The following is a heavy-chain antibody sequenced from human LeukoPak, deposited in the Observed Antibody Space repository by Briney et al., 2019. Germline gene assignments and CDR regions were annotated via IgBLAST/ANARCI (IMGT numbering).Heavy chain of an antibody. CDR1: GYTFTGYY. J-gene: IGHJ6*02. Sequence: ASVKVSCKASGYTFTGYYMHWVRQAPGQGLEWMGWINPNSGGTNYAQKFQGRVTKTRDTSISTAYMELSRLRSDDTAVYYCARGYDPPPYYYYYGMDVWGQGTTVTVSS. CDR2: INPNSGGT. D-gene: IGHD3-3*01. V-gene: IGHV1-2*02. CDR3: ARGYDPPPYYYYYGMDV.